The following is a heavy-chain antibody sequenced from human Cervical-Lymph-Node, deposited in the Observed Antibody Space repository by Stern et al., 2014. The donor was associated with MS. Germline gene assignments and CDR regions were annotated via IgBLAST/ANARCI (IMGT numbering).Heavy chain of an antibody. CDR1: GFTVSRDY. Sequence: VQLVESGGGVIQPGGSPRLSCTASGFTVSRDYMTWVRQAPGNGLEWVSLITNVGSAFYTASVKGRFTISRDDSKNTVYLHMTSLRAEDTAMYYCARDTSSPERSDWWGQGTLVTVSS. CDR2: ITNVGSA. V-gene: IGHV3-53*01. D-gene: IGHD1-1*01. CDR3: ARDTSSPERSDW. J-gene: IGHJ4*02.